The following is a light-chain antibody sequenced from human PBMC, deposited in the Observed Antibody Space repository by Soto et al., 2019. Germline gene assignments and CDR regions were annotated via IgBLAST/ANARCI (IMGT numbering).Light chain of an antibody. J-gene: IGKJ2*01. V-gene: IGKV3-20*01. Sequence: ELVLTQSPGTLSLSPGERATLSCRASESVRNNSLAWYQQQPGQAPRLLIFCASSMATGIPDRFTGSGSGADFSLTISRLEPEDSAVYFCHHYGYGADTFGQGTKLEIK. CDR1: ESVRNNS. CDR2: CAS. CDR3: HHYGYGADT.